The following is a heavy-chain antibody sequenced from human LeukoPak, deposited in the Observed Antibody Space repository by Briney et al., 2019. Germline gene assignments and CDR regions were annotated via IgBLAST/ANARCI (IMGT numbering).Heavy chain of an antibody. J-gene: IGHJ3*02. D-gene: IGHD2-21*01. CDR2: FDSQDGET. CDR3: ATDSDIFDAFDI. V-gene: IGHV1-24*01. CDR1: GYTPTELS. Sequence: GASVKVSCKVSGYTPTELSMHWVRLAPGRGLEWMGGFDSQDGETVYAHDFQGRVTMTEDTSTGTAYMEQSSLRFEDTAVYYCATDSDIFDAFDIWGQGTMVTVSS.